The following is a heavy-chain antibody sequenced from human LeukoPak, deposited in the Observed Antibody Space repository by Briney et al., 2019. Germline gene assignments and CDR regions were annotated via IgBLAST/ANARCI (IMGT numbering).Heavy chain of an antibody. CDR3: AKVFTETKDFDY. CDR2: ISGDGGST. V-gene: IGHV3-43*02. CDR1: GFTFSSYS. Sequence: PGGSLRLSCAASGFTFSSYSMNWVRQAPGKGLEWVSLISGDGGSTYYADSVKGRFTISRDNSKNSLYLQMNSLRTEDTALYYCAKVFTETKDFDYWGQGTLVTVSS. J-gene: IGHJ4*02.